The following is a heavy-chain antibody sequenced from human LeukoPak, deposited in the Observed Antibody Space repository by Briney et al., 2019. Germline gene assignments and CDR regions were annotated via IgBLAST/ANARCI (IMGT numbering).Heavy chain of an antibody. CDR3: ARGSRISMFGVPHMRGSFDI. D-gene: IGHD3-3*01. V-gene: IGHV4-34*01. CDR2: VNHSGST. CDR1: DGSFSGYY. J-gene: IGHJ3*02. Sequence: SETLSLTCAVYDGSFSGYYWNWIRQPPGKGLEWIGKVNHSGSTNYNTSLKSRVTISGDTSKNQFSLKPSSVTAADTAVYYCARGSRISMFGVPHMRGSFDIWGQGTMVTVSS.